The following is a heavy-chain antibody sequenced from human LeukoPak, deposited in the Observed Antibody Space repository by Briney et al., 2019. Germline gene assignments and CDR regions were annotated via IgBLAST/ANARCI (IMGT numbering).Heavy chain of an antibody. CDR2: IKQDGSEK. D-gene: IGHD6-13*01. CDR3: AREIKSYSSSWYDAFDI. Sequence: GGSLRLSCAASGFTFSSYWMSWVRQAPGKGLEWVANIKQDGSEKYYVDSVKGRFTISRDNAKNSLYLQMNSLRAEDTAVYYCAREIKSYSSSWYDAFDIWGQGTMVTVSS. J-gene: IGHJ3*02. CDR1: GFTFSSYW. V-gene: IGHV3-7*01.